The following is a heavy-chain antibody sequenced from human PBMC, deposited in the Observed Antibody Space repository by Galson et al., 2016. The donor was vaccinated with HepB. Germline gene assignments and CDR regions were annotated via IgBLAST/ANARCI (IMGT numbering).Heavy chain of an antibody. CDR2: INWNGGNI. CDR1: GFTFDDYG. J-gene: IGHJ3*02. V-gene: IGHV3-20*04. CDR3: ARGLSGLDDAFDI. Sequence: SLRLSCAASGFTFDDYGMAWVRQAPGKGLEWVSNINWNGGNIVYGDSVKGRFTISRDNATSSVHLQMNSLRADDTAFYYCARGLSGLDDAFDIWGQGTLVTV. D-gene: IGHD1-14*01.